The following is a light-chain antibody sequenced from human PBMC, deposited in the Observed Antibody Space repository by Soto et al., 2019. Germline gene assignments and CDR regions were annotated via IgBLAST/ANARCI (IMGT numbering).Light chain of an antibody. J-gene: IGKJ1*01. CDR3: QQRSNWPGT. Sequence: EIVLTQSPGTLSLSPGERATPSCRVSQSVSSNYLAWYQQKPGQAPRLLIYDASNRATGIPARFSGSGSGTDFTLTISSLEPEDFAVYYCQQRSNWPGTFGQGTKVDIK. V-gene: IGKV3-11*01. CDR2: DAS. CDR1: QSVSSNY.